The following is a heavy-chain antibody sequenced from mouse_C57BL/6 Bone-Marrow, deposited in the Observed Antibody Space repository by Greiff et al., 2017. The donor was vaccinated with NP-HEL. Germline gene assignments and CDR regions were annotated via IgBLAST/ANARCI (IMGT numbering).Heavy chain of an antibody. Sequence: VQLQQSGPELVKPGASVKISCKASGYTFTDYYMNWVKQSHGKSLEWIGDINPNNGGTSYNQKFKGKATLTVDKSSSTAYMELRSLTSEDSAVYYCARYGSSPYWYFDVWGTGTTVTVSS. CDR3: ARYGSSPYWYFDV. J-gene: IGHJ1*03. CDR1: GYTFTDYY. V-gene: IGHV1-26*01. CDR2: INPNNGGT. D-gene: IGHD1-1*01.